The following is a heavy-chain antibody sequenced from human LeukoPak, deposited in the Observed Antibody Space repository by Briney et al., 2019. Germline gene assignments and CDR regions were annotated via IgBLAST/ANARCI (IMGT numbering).Heavy chain of an antibody. V-gene: IGHV3-21*01. CDR3: ATPYSSGWYNAFDI. Sequence: PGGSLRLFCAASGFTFSSYSMNWVRQAPGKGLEWVSSISSSSSYIYYADSVKGRFTISRDNAKNSLYLQMNSLRAEDTAVYYCATPYSSGWYNAFDIWGQGTMVTVSS. D-gene: IGHD6-19*01. J-gene: IGHJ3*02. CDR2: ISSSSSYI. CDR1: GFTFSSYS.